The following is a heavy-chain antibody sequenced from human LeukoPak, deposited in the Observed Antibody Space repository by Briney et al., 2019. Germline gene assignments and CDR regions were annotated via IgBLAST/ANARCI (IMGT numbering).Heavy chain of an antibody. D-gene: IGHD3-10*01. J-gene: IGHJ4*02. CDR1: GFTFSSYA. CDR3: ARDLTPIRITMGALDY. Sequence: GGSLRLSCAASGFTFSSYAMSWVRQAPGKGLEWVSAISGSGGSTYYADSVKGRFTISRDNSKNTLYLQMNSLRAEDTAVYYCARDLTPIRITMGALDYWGQGTLVTVSS. V-gene: IGHV3-23*01. CDR2: ISGSGGST.